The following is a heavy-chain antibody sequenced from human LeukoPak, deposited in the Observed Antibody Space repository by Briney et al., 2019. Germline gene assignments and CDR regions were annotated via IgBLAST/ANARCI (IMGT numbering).Heavy chain of an antibody. Sequence: SVKVSCKASGGTFSSYAISWVRQAPGQGLEWMGGIIPIFGTANYAQKFQGRVTITADESTSTAYMELSSLRSEDTAVYYCARDLGIYCSSTSCPMDVWGKGTTVTVSS. CDR3: ARDLGIYCSSTSCPMDV. D-gene: IGHD2-2*01. CDR2: IIPIFGTA. V-gene: IGHV1-69*13. CDR1: GGTFSSYA. J-gene: IGHJ6*03.